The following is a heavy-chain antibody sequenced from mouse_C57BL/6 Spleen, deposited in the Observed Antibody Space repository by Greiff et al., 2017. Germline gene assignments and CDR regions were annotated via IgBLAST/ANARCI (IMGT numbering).Heavy chain of an antibody. V-gene: IGHV1-61*01. Sequence: QVQLQQPGAELVRPGSSVKLSCKASGYTFTSYWMDWVKQRPGQGLEWIGNIYPSDSETHYNHKFKDKATLTVDKSSSTAYMQLSSLTSEDSAVYYCARSSNYDAMDYWGQGTSVTVSS. CDR2: IYPSDSET. J-gene: IGHJ4*01. CDR1: GYTFTSYW. CDR3: ARSSNYDAMDY. D-gene: IGHD2-5*01.